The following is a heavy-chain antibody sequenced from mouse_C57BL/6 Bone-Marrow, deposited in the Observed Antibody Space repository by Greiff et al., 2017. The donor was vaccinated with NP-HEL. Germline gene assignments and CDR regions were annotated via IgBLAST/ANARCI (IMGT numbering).Heavy chain of an antibody. CDR1: GYTFTSYW. CDR3: ARELYYYGSSPFAY. Sequence: QVQLQQPGAELVMPGASVKLSCKASGYTFTSYWMHWVKQRPGQGLEWIGEIDPSDSYTNYNQKFKGKSPLTVDKSSSTAYMQLSSLTSEDSAVYYCARELYYYGSSPFAYWGQGTLVTVSA. V-gene: IGHV1-69*01. J-gene: IGHJ3*01. CDR2: IDPSDSYT. D-gene: IGHD1-1*01.